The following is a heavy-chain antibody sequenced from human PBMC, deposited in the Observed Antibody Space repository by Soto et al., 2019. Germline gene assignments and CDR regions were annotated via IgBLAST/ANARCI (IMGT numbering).Heavy chain of an antibody. CDR3: ARDVSPNFGSFFHY. CDR1: GGSISSYY. CDR2: IYYSGST. D-gene: IGHD3-10*01. V-gene: IGHV4-59*01. Sequence: QVQLQESGPGLVKPSETLSLTCTVSGGSISSYYWSWIRQPPGKGLEWIGYIYYSGSTNYNPSLKSRVTISVDTSKNQFSLKLSSVTAADTAVYYCARDVSPNFGSFFHYWGQGTLVTVSS. J-gene: IGHJ4*02.